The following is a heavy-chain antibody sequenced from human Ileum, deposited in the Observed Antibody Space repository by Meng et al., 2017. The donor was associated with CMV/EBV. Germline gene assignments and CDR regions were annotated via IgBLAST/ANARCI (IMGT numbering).Heavy chain of an antibody. V-gene: IGHV3-9*01. Sequence: SLKISCAASGFTLDGHSMHWVRQAPGKGLEWVSGTTWNSGYIGYAESVKGRFTISRDNARNSLYLQMNSLRVEDTALYYCAKDIMIRGGAWVGLDVWGQGTMVTVSS. CDR1: GFTLDGHS. CDR2: TTWNSGYI. D-gene: IGHD3-10*01. J-gene: IGHJ3*01. CDR3: AKDIMIRGGAWVGLDV.